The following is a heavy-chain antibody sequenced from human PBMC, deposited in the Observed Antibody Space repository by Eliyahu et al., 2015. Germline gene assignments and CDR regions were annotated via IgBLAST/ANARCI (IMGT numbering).Heavy chain of an antibody. CDR2: IWNDGSNK. J-gene: IGHJ4*02. CDR1: GFXFXNYG. CDR3: ARDECSGGSCYLEF. Sequence: QVQLVXSGGGVVQPGXSLXLSCXASGFXFXNYGLFWVRQAPGKALEWVXLIWNDGSNKFYADSVEGRFTISRDISKNTVYLQMNSLRADDTAVYYCARDECSGGSCYLEFWGQGTLVTVSS. D-gene: IGHD2-15*01. V-gene: IGHV3-33*01.